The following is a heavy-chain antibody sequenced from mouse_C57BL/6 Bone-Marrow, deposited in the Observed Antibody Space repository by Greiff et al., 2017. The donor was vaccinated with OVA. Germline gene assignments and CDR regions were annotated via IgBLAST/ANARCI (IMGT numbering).Heavy chain of an antibody. CDR3: AKPRSSYAMNY. J-gene: IGHJ4*01. CDR1: GFNIKDTY. D-gene: IGHD1-1*01. V-gene: IGHV14-3*02. Sequence: VQLQQSGAELVKPGASVKLSCTASGFNIKDTYMHWVKQRPEQGLEWIGRIDPANGNTKYDPNFQGKATITADTSSNTAYLQLNSQTSEDTAAYYCAKPRSSYAMNYWGQGTSVTVSS. CDR2: IDPANGNT.